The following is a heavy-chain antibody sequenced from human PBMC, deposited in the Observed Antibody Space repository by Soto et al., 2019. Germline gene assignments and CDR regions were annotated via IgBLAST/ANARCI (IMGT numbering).Heavy chain of an antibody. CDR2: IYYSGST. V-gene: IGHV4-30-4*02. J-gene: IGHJ5*02. CDR3: ARFNPKDNWFDP. Sequence: SDTLSLTCTVSGGSISSGDYYWSWIRQPPGKGLEWIGYIYYSGSTYYNPSLKSRVTISVDTSKNQFSLKLSSVTAADTAVYYCARFNPKDNWFDPWGQGNLVTAYS. CDR1: GGSISSGDYY.